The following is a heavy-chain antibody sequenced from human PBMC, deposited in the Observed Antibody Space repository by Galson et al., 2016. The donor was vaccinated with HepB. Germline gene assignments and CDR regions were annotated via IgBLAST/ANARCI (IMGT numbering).Heavy chain of an antibody. D-gene: IGHD1-14*01. J-gene: IGHJ3*02. Sequence: ETLSLICTVSGGSITTYYWSWIRQPPGMGLEWIAFSHSSGATSYSPSLNSRVTISVDTSKSQFSLRLRSVTAADTAVYYCARNAPKLGITDAFDIWSQGAMVTVSS. CDR3: ARNAPKLGITDAFDI. V-gene: IGHV4-59*01. CDR2: SHSSGAT. CDR1: GGSITTYY.